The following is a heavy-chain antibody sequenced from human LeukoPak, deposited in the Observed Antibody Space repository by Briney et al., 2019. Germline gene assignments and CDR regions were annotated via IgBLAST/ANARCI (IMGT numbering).Heavy chain of an antibody. V-gene: IGHV3-11*01. CDR3: ARLPNYYFDY. Sequence: GGPLRLSCAASGFTFSDYYMSWIRQAPGKGLEWVSYISGNGNIIYYADSVKGRSTISRDNAKNTLFLQMNSLRAEDTALYYCARLPNYYFDYWDQGTLVTVSS. CDR2: ISGNGNII. CDR1: GFTFSDYY. D-gene: IGHD5-24*01. J-gene: IGHJ4*02.